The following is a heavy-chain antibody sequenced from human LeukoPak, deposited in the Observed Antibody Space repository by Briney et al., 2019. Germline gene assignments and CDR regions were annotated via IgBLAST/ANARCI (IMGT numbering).Heavy chain of an antibody. Sequence: PGGSLRLSCAASGCTFSSYSMNWVRQAPGKGLEWVSSISSSSSYIYYADSVKGRFTISRDNAKNSLYLQMNSLRAEDTTVYYCAREIAVAGTRGDYWGQGTLVTVSS. J-gene: IGHJ4*02. CDR3: AREIAVAGTRGDY. V-gene: IGHV3-21*01. CDR1: GCTFSSYS. CDR2: ISSSSSYI. D-gene: IGHD6-19*01.